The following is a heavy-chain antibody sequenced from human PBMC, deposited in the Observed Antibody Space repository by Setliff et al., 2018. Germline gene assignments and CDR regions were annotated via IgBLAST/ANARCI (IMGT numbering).Heavy chain of an antibody. CDR3: ARDLGHGGDSDY. J-gene: IGHJ4*02. CDR2: IGHTGSI. V-gene: IGHV4-38-2*02. Sequence: SETLSLTCTVSGYSISSGYICGWIRQPPGKGLEWVGNIGHTGSINYNPSLKSRLTISRDTSKNQVSLKLNSVTATDPAVYYCARDLGHGGDSDYWGQGILVTVSS. D-gene: IGHD2-21*02. CDR1: GYSISSGYI.